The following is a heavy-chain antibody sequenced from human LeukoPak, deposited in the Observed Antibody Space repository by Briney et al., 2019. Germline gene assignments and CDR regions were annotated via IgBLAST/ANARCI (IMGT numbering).Heavy chain of an antibody. V-gene: IGHV3-30*14. Sequence: GGSLRLSCAASGFTFSSYTMHWVRQAPGKGLEWVAVMSCAGNNKYYADSVKGRFTISRHNSKNTLYLQMNSLRAEDTAVYSSSCVYFWRQGTLVSVSS. CDR1: GFTFSSYT. CDR3: SCVYF. CDR2: MSCAGNNK. J-gene: IGHJ4*02. D-gene: IGHD2-21*01.